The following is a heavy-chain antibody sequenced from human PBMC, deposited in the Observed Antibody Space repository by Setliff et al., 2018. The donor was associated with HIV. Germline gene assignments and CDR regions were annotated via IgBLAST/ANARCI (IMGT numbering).Heavy chain of an antibody. CDR1: GFTISSYH. CDR2: ISWNSGSI. CDR3: AKVTNSSSWYVYYYYYGMDV. Sequence: GGSLRLSCAASGFTISSYHIHWVRQAPGKGLEWVSGISWNSGSIGYADSVKGRFTISRDNSKNTLYLQMNSLRAEDTAVYYCAKVTNSSSWYVYYYYYGMDVWGQGTTVTVSS. J-gene: IGHJ6*02. D-gene: IGHD6-13*01. V-gene: IGHV3-NL1*01.